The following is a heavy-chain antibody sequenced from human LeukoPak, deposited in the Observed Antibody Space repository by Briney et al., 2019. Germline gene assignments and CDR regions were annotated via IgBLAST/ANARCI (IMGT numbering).Heavy chain of an antibody. CDR2: ISGSGGST. Sequence: AGGSLRLSCAASTFTFSNYAMSWVRQAPGKGLEWVSGISGSGGSTYYADSVKGRFTISRDNSKNTLYLQMSSLRAEDTAIYYCVKSLGYYYDSSSDALDIWGQGTMVTVSS. D-gene: IGHD3-22*01. CDR3: VKSLGYYYDSSSDALDI. V-gene: IGHV3-23*01. CDR1: TFTFSNYA. J-gene: IGHJ3*02.